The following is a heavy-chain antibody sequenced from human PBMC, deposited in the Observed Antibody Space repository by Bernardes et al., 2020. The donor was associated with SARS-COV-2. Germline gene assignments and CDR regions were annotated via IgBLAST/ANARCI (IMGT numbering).Heavy chain of an antibody. CDR2: ISGSGSTI. CDR3: AMRDWLHSYYYYGLDV. Sequence: VGSLLLSCAGSGFTFRTSEMNWVRQAPGPGLAWVSYISGSGSTIYYADSVKGRFTISRDNAKNSLYLQMNSLRAEDTAIYYCAMRDWLHSYYYYGLDVWGQGTTVTVSS. D-gene: IGHD3-9*01. V-gene: IGHV3-48*03. J-gene: IGHJ6*02. CDR1: GFTFRTSE.